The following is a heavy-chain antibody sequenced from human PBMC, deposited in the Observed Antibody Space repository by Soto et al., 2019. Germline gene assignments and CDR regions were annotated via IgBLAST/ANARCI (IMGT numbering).Heavy chain of an antibody. V-gene: IGHV1-2*04. CDR3: ASDTASGGYYYYYNYMDF. D-gene: IGHD3-16*01. CDR2: INPNSGGA. J-gene: IGHJ6*02. Sequence: ASVKVSCKASGYTFTGYYMHWVRQAPGQGLEWMGWINPNSGGANYAQKFQGWVTMTRDTSISTAYMELSRLRSADTAVYYCASDTASGGYYYYYNYMDFWGQGTTVTVSS. CDR1: GYTFTGYY.